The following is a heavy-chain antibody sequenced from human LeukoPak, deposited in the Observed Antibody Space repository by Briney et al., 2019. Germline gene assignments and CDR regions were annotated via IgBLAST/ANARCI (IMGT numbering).Heavy chain of an antibody. D-gene: IGHD2-21*02. Sequence: GASLRLNCAASGFTFRSYAMGWVRLAPGKGLKWVSAIKSDGSTYYPDSVKGRFTMSRDNSKNMVHLQMNSVRAEDTAVYYCAKDVGYCGGDCYSGFDYWGQGTLVTVSS. J-gene: IGHJ4*02. V-gene: IGHV3-23*01. CDR3: AKDVGYCGGDCYSGFDY. CDR2: IKSDGST. CDR1: GFTFRSYA.